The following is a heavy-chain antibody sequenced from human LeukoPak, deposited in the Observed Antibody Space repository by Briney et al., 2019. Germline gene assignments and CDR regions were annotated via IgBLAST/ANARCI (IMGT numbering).Heavy chain of an antibody. Sequence: SETLSLTCSVSGGSINGYYWSWIRQPPGKGLEWIGYVFCTGSTNYNSSLKSRVSISVDTSKNQFYLKLSSVTAADTAVYYCARNLGGSSGYYYWGQGALVTVSS. CDR2: VFCTGST. D-gene: IGHD6-19*01. CDR3: ARNLGGSSGYYY. J-gene: IGHJ4*02. V-gene: IGHV4-59*08. CDR1: GGSINGYY.